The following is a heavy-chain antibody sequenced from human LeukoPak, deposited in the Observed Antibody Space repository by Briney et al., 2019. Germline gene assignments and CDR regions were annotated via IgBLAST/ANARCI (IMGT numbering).Heavy chain of an antibody. Sequence: GASVKVSCKVSGYTLTKLSMHWVRQAPGQGLEWMGIINPSGGSTSYAQKFQGRVTMTKDTSTSTVYMELSSLRSEDTAVYYCARDQGTTVTTLDAFDIWGQGTMVTVSS. CDR2: INPSGGST. J-gene: IGHJ3*02. V-gene: IGHV1-46*01. D-gene: IGHD4-17*01. CDR1: GYTLTKLS. CDR3: ARDQGTTVTTLDAFDI.